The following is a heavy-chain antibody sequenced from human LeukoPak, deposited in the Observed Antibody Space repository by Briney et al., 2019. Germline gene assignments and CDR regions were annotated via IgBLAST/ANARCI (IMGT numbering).Heavy chain of an antibody. CDR2: ISWNSGSI. J-gene: IGHJ4*02. V-gene: IGHV3-9*01. CDR3: AKDQGIAVAGPHN. CDR1: GFTFDDYA. Sequence: GGSLRLSCAASGFTFDDYAMHWVRQAPGKGLEWVSGISWNSGSIGYADSVKGRFTISRDNAKNSLYLQMNSLRAEDTALYYCAKDQGIAVAGPHNWGQGTLVTVSS. D-gene: IGHD6-19*01.